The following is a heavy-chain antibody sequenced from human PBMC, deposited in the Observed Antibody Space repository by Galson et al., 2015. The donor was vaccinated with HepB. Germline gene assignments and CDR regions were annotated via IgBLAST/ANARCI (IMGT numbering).Heavy chain of an antibody. CDR3: ARDAWQLVLYPDRPFDI. V-gene: IGHV1-18*01. Sequence: SVKVSCKASGYSFTNYGLSWVRQAPGQGLEWMGWISADSSNTNYAQSLQGRVTMTTDTSTSTAYMELRSLGADDTAMYYCARDAWQLVLYPDRPFDIWGQGTLVTVSS. CDR2: ISADSSNT. D-gene: IGHD6-13*01. CDR1: GYSFTNYG. J-gene: IGHJ3*02.